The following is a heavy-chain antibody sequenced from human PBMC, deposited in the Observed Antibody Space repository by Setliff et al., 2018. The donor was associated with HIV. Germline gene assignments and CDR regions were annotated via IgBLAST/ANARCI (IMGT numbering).Heavy chain of an antibody. CDR1: GYYFNIDY. J-gene: IGHJ4*02. Sequence: GASVKVSCKTFGYYFNIDYLHWVRQAPGQGLEWMGIISPFDDTTNYAQKFQGRVTTTRDTSTSTVYMELSGLRSEDSAVYYCARGIAAAGLDYWGQGTLVTVSS. D-gene: IGHD6-13*01. CDR3: ARGIAAAGLDY. V-gene: IGHV1-46*02. CDR2: ISPFDDTT.